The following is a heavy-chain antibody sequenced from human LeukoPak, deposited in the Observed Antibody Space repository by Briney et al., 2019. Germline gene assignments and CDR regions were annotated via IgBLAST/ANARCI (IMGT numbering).Heavy chain of an antibody. D-gene: IGHD2-2*01. V-gene: IGHV3-21*01. CDR1: GFTFSSYS. CDR3: ARDDHQEGLLWDNYYYYGMDV. Sequence: GSLRLSCAASGFTFSSYSMNWVRQAPGKGLEWVSSISSSSSYIYYADSVKGRFTISRDNAKNSLYLQMNSLRAEDTAVYYCARDDHQEGLLWDNYYYYGMDVWGQGTTVTVSS. J-gene: IGHJ6*02. CDR2: ISSSSSYI.